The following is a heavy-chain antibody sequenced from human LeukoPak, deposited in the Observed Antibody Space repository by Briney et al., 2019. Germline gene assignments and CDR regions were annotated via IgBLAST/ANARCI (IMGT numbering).Heavy chain of an antibody. Sequence: SVKVSCKASGGTFSSYAISWVRQAPGQGLEWMGRIIPIFGTANYAQKFQGRVTITTDESTSTAYMELSSLRSEDTAVCYCARGYCSSTSCYSFDYWGQGTLVTVSS. CDR3: ARGYCSSTSCYSFDY. CDR2: IIPIFGTA. V-gene: IGHV1-69*05. J-gene: IGHJ4*02. CDR1: GGTFSSYA. D-gene: IGHD2-2*01.